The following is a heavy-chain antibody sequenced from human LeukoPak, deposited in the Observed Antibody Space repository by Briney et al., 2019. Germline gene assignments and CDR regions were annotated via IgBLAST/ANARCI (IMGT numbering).Heavy chain of an antibody. Sequence: ASVKVSCKASGYTFTSYDINWVRQATGQGLEWMGWMNPNSGNTGYAQKFQGRVTMTRNTSISTAYMELSSLRSEDTAVYYCARAHRYGDYYYYGMDVWGQGPTVTVSS. J-gene: IGHJ6*02. CDR3: ARAHRYGDYYYYGMDV. D-gene: IGHD4/OR15-4a*01. CDR2: MNPNSGNT. V-gene: IGHV1-8*01. CDR1: GYTFTSYD.